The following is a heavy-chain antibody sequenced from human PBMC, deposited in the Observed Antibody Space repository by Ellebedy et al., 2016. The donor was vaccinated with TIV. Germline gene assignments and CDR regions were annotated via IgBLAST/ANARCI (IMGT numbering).Heavy chain of an antibody. CDR2: ISSSSSYI. CDR3: ARQSQKMATIPGDLGY. V-gene: IGHV3-21*01. J-gene: IGHJ4*02. D-gene: IGHD5-24*01. Sequence: GESLKISCAASGFTFRSYSMNWVRQAPGKGLEWVSSISSSSSYIYYADSVKGRFTISRDNAKNSLYLQMNSLRAEDTAVYYCARQSQKMATIPGDLGYWGQGTLVTVSS. CDR1: GFTFRSYS.